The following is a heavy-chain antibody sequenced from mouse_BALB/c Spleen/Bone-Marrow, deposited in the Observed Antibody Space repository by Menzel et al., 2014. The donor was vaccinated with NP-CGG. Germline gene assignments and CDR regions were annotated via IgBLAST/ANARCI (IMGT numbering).Heavy chain of an antibody. Sequence: VQLQESGAELVKPGASVKPSCKASGYTFTSYWMHWVKQRPGQGLEWIGEINPSNGRTNYNEKFKSKATLTVDKSSSTAYMQLSSLTSEDSAVYYCARERGNYPFAYWGQGTLVTVSA. J-gene: IGHJ3*01. CDR2: INPSNGRT. CDR1: GYTFTSYW. D-gene: IGHD2-1*01. V-gene: IGHV1S81*02. CDR3: ARERGNYPFAY.